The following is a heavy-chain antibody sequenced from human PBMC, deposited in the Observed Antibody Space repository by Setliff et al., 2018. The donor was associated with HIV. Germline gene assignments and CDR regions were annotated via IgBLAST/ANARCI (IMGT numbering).Heavy chain of an antibody. V-gene: IGHV3-73*01. Sequence: GGSLRLSCAASGFSNSALHWVRQAPGKGLEWVGRIRSKANNYATEYGASVKGGFIISRDDSKNMAYLQMNSLRTEDTAIYYCTRHRGSFDYWGLGTLVTVSS. CDR3: TRHRGSFDY. J-gene: IGHJ4*02. CDR2: IRSKANNYAT. D-gene: IGHD1-26*01. CDR1: GFSNSA.